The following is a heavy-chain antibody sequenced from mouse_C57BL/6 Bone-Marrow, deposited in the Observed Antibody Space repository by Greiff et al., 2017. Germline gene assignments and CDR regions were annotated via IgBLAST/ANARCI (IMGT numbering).Heavy chain of an antibody. CDR1: GFSLTSYA. J-gene: IGHJ4*01. V-gene: IGHV2-9-1*01. Sequence: QVQLQQSGPGLVAPSQRLSITCTVSGFSLTSYAISWVRQPPGKGLEWLGVLWTGGGTNYNSALKSRLSISKDNSKSQVFLKMNSLQTDDTARYYCAIYYGSSPFYYAMDYWGQGTSVTVSS. CDR3: AIYYGSSPFYYAMDY. D-gene: IGHD1-1*01. CDR2: LWTGGGT.